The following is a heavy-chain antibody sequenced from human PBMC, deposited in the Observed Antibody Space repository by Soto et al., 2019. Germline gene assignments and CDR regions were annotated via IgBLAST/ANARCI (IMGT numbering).Heavy chain of an antibody. V-gene: IGHV4-31*03. CDR2: IYYSGST. Sequence: SETLSLTCTVSGGSISSVGYYWSWIRQHPGKGLEWIGYIYYSGSTYYNPSLKSRVTISVDTSKNQFSLKLSSVTAADTAVYYCARGPATDPFDYWGQGPLVTVSS. J-gene: IGHJ4*02. CDR3: ARGPATDPFDY. CDR1: GGSISSVGYY. D-gene: IGHD2-15*01.